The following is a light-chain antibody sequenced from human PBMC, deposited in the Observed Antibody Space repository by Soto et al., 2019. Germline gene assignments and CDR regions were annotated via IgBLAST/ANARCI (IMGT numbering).Light chain of an antibody. Sequence: EIVLTQSTGTLSLSPGERATLSCRASQSVSSSYLAWYQQKPGQAPRLLIYGASSRATGIPDRFSGSGSGTYFTLTISRLEPEDFAVYYCQQYGSSPPRYTFGQATKLEIK. CDR1: QSVSSSY. V-gene: IGKV3-20*01. CDR2: GAS. J-gene: IGKJ2*01. CDR3: QQYGSSPPRYT.